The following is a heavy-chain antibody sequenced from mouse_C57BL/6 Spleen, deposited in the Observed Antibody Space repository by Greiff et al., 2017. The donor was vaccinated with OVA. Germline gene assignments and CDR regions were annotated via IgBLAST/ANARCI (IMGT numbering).Heavy chain of an antibody. CDR1: GFSLTSYA. J-gene: IGHJ2*01. V-gene: IGHV2-9-1*01. D-gene: IGHD2-3*01. CDR3: ARERGSYDGYSIDY. CDR2: IWTGGST. Sequence: VQLKEPGPGLVAPSQSLSITCTVSGFSLTSYAISWVRPPPGKGLEWLGVIWTGGSTNYNSSLKARLIIIKDNSKSQVFLKMNSLPTDDTASYYCARERGSYDGYSIDYWGQGTTLTVSS.